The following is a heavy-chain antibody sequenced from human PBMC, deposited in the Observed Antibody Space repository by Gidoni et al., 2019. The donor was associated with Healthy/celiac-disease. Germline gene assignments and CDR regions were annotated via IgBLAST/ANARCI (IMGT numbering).Heavy chain of an antibody. D-gene: IGHD3-10*01. V-gene: IGHV4-59*01. CDR2: IYYSGST. CDR3: AREKYYYGSGKAFDI. Sequence: QVQLQESGPGLVQPSETLSLTCPVSGGSISSYYWSWIRQPTGKGLEWIGYIYYSGSTNYNPSLKSRVTISVDTSKNQFSLKLSSVTAADTAVYYCAREKYYYGSGKAFDIWGQGTMVTVSS. J-gene: IGHJ3*02. CDR1: GGSISSYY.